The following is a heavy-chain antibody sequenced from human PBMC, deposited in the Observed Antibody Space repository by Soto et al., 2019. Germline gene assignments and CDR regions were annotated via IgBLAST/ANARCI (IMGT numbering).Heavy chain of an antibody. CDR2: ISGYNGNT. CDR1: GYTFSNYG. Sequence: QVQLVQSGAEVKKPGASVKVSCKASGYTFSNYGISWVRQAPGQGLEWMGWISGYNGNTNHAQKLQGRVTMTTDTSTSTAYMELRSLRSDDTAVYYCARGVGSGSYYNQYNWFDPWGQGTLVTVSS. J-gene: IGHJ5*02. D-gene: IGHD3-10*01. CDR3: ARGVGSGSYYNQYNWFDP. V-gene: IGHV1-18*01.